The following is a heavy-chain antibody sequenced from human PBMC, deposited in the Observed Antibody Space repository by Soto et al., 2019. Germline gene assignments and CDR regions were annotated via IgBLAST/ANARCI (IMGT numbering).Heavy chain of an antibody. J-gene: IGHJ4*02. V-gene: IGHV3-21*01. D-gene: IGHD6-6*01. CDR2: ISSSSSYI. CDR3: ASGAARRLWDWDY. Sequence: GGSLRLSCAASGFTFSSYSMNWVRQAPGKGLEWVSSISSSSSYIYYADSVKGRFTISRDNAKNSLYLQMNSLRAEDTAVYYCASGAARRLWDWDYWGQGTLVTVSS. CDR1: GFTFSSYS.